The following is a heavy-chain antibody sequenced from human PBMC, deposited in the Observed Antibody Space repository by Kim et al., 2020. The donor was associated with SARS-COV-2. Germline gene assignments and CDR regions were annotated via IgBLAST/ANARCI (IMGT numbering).Heavy chain of an antibody. J-gene: IGHJ4*02. CDR3: ARDLKGHCSGGDCYYQDY. V-gene: IGHV3-11*06. D-gene: IGHD2-15*01. Sequence: VKGRFTISRDNAKNLLYLQMNSLRAEDTAVYYCARDLKGHCSGGDCYYQDYWGQGILVTVSS.